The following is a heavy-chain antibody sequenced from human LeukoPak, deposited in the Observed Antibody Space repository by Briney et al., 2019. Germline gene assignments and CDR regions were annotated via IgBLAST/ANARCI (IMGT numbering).Heavy chain of an antibody. CDR1: GGSISSYY. Sequence: SETLSLTCTVSGGSISSYYWSWIRQPPGKGLEWIGSIYYSGSTYYNPSLKSRVTISVDTSKNQFSLKLSSVTAADTAVYHCARGIAVAANWFDPWGQGTLVTVSS. CDR2: IYYSGST. J-gene: IGHJ5*02. V-gene: IGHV4-39*01. CDR3: ARGIAVAANWFDP. D-gene: IGHD6-19*01.